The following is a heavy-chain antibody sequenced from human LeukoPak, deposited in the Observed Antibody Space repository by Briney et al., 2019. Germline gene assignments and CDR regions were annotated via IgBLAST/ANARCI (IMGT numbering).Heavy chain of an antibody. V-gene: IGHV4-4*07. CDR1: GGSISSYY. CDR3: ARDSPRYCGGDCWAFDY. CDR2: IYTSGST. Sequence: SETLSLTCTVSGGSISSYYWSWIRQPPGKGLEWIGRIYTSGSTNYNPSLKSRVTMSVDTSKNQFSLKLSSVTAADTAVYYCARDSPRYCGGDCWAFDYWGQGTLVTVSS. J-gene: IGHJ4*02. D-gene: IGHD2-21*02.